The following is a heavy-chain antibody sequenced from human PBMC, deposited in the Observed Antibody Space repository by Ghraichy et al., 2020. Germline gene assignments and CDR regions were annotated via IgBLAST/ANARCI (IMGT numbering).Heavy chain of an antibody. Sequence: SETPSLTCTVYGGSFSGYYWSWIRQPPGKGLEWIGEINHSGSTNYNPSLKSRVTISVDTSKNQFSLKLSSVTAADTAVYYCARVRYSSSWRAIKGRPYYFDYWGQGTLVTVSS. J-gene: IGHJ4*02. D-gene: IGHD6-13*01. V-gene: IGHV4-34*01. CDR2: INHSGST. CDR3: ARVRYSSSWRAIKGRPYYFDY. CDR1: GGSFSGYY.